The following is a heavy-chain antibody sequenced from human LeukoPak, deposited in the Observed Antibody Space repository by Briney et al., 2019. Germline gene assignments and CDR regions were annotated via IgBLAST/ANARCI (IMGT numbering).Heavy chain of an antibody. D-gene: IGHD3-16*02. CDR1: GYSLTELS. CDR2: FSPGDGAP. Sequence: ASVKVSCKVSGYSLTELSMHWLRQAPGKRLEWVGGFSPGDGAPIYAQRFQGRATIPEAPSPDTAYMELRSLTYEDTAVYYCATRLGEFSSRDAFNIWGQGTMVTVS. J-gene: IGHJ3*02. CDR3: ATRLGEFSSRDAFNI. V-gene: IGHV1-24*01.